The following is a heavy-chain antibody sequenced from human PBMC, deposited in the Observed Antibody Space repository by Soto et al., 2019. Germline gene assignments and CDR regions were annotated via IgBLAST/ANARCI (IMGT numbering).Heavy chain of an antibody. D-gene: IGHD6-19*01. CDR2: ISGSGGST. J-gene: IGHJ4*02. V-gene: IGHV3-23*01. CDR1: GFTFSSYA. Sequence: EVQLLESGGGLVQPGGSLRLSCAASGFTFSSYAMTWVRQAPGKGLEWVSVISGSGGSTYYADSVKGRFTISRDNSKNTLHLQMNSLTAEDTAVYYCAKNQGQWLRPEDYWGQGTLVTVSS. CDR3: AKNQGQWLRPEDY.